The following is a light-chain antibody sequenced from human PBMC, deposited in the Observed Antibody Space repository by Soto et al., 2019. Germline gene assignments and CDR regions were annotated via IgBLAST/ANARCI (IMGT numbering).Light chain of an antibody. CDR1: QSVTKY. J-gene: IGKJ4*01. V-gene: IGKV3-11*01. Sequence: EIVLTQSPATLSLSPGERATLSSRASQSVTKYLAWYQQKPGQAPRLLIFDTSNRGTGIPARFSGSGSGTHFTLTSSSLESDDSGIDYCNQRYNLLTFGGVTK. CDR3: NQRYNLLT. CDR2: DTS.